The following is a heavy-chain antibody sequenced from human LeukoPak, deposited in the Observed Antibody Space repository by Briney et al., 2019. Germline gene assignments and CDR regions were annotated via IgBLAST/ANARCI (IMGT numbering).Heavy chain of an antibody. CDR1: GYSFTTYW. Sequence: GESLKISCKASGYSFTTYWIGWVRQMPGKGLEWMGIIYPGDSDTRYSPSFQGQVTISADKSITTAYLQWSSLKASDTAMYYCARGRGCCSDGRCYDFDYWGQGTLVTVSS. D-gene: IGHD2-15*01. CDR2: IYPGDSDT. V-gene: IGHV5-51*01. CDR3: ARGRGCCSDGRCYDFDY. J-gene: IGHJ4*02.